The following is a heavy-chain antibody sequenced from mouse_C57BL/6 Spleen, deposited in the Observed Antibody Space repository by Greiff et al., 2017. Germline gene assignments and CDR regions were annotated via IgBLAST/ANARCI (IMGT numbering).Heavy chain of an antibody. D-gene: IGHD1-2*01. V-gene: IGHV1-81*01. CDR2: INPRSGNT. Sequence: VQLVESGAELVRPGASVKLSCKASGYTFTSYGISWVKQRTGKGLEWIGEINPRSGNTYYNEKFKGQATLTADDTSSTAYMELRRLTSEDSAVYVCASASCYGEECYFDYWGQGTTLTVSS. CDR1: GYTFTSYG. CDR3: ASASCYGEECYFDY. J-gene: IGHJ2*01.